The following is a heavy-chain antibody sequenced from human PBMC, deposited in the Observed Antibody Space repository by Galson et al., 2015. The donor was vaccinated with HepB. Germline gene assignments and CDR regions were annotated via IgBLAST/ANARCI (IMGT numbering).Heavy chain of an antibody. Sequence: SVKVSCKASGYTFTSYGISWVRQAPGQGLEWMGWISAYNGNTNYAQKLQGRVTMTTDTSTSTAYMELRSLRSDDTAVYYCARDAYYYGSGSSYWFDPWGQGTLVTVSS. CDR1: GYTFTSYG. CDR3: ARDAYYYGSGSSYWFDP. V-gene: IGHV1-18*01. CDR2: ISAYNGNT. J-gene: IGHJ5*02. D-gene: IGHD3-10*01.